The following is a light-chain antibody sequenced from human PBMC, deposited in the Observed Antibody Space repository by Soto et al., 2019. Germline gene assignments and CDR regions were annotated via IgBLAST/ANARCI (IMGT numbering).Light chain of an antibody. Sequence: EIVMTQSPATLSVSPGERATLSCRASQSVSSNLAWYQQKPGQAPSLLIYGASIRATGIPARFSGSGSGTEFTLTISRLQSEDVAVYYCQQYNSLPYTFGQGTKLEIK. CDR2: GAS. J-gene: IGKJ2*01. CDR1: QSVSSN. V-gene: IGKV3D-15*01. CDR3: QQYNSLPYT.